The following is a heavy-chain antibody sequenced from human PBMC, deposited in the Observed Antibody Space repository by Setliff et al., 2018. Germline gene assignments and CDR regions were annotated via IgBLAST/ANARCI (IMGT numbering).Heavy chain of an antibody. CDR2: IYTNGST. Sequence: SETLSLTCTVSGGPISSGTYYWSWIRQPAGKGLEWIGHIYTNGSTYYNPSLKSRVTISVDTSKNLFSLKLSSVTAADTAVYYCARELYYYGSGSWTFDPWGQGTLVTVSS. CDR1: GGPISSGTYY. D-gene: IGHD3-10*01. J-gene: IGHJ5*02. CDR3: ARELYYYGSGSWTFDP. V-gene: IGHV4-61*09.